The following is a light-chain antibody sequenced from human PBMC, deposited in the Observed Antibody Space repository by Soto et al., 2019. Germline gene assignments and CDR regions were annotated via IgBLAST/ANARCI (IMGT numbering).Light chain of an antibody. Sequence: QSVLTQPASVSGSPGQSITISCTGTSSDVGGYNYVSWYQQHPGKAPKLMMYDVSNRPSGVSNRFSGSKSGNTASLTISGLQAEDEADYYCSSYTSSSIVIFGGGTKVTVL. CDR2: DVS. CDR3: SSYTSSSIVI. J-gene: IGLJ2*01. CDR1: SSDVGGYNY. V-gene: IGLV2-14*01.